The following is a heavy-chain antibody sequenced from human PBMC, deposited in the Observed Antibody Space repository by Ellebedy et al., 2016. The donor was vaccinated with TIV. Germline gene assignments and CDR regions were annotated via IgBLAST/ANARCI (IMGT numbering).Heavy chain of an antibody. V-gene: IGHV4-4*02. CDR3: ARELRGNFFDY. Sequence: SETLSLTXAVSVVSISSSDWWSWVRQPPGKWLEWIGEIFHSGSTNYNPSLASRVTISVDESKNHFSLTLNSVTAADTAVYYCARELRGNFFDYWGQGALVTVSS. CDR2: IFHSGST. CDR1: VVSISSSDW. D-gene: IGHD5-24*01. J-gene: IGHJ4*02.